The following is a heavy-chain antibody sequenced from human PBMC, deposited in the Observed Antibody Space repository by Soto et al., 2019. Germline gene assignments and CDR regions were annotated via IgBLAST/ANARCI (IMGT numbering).Heavy chain of an antibody. CDR1: GFTFSSYG. V-gene: IGHV3-33*01. D-gene: IGHD4-17*01. Sequence: QVQLVESGGGVVQPGRSLRLSCAASGFTFSSYGMHWVRQAPGKGLEWVAVIWYDGSNKYYADSVKGRFTISRDNSKNTLYRQRNSLRAEDTAVYYCARDEGWGTVTSTPTPYYDYGMDVWGQGTTVTVSS. J-gene: IGHJ6*02. CDR3: ARDEGWGTVTSTPTPYYDYGMDV. CDR2: IWYDGSNK.